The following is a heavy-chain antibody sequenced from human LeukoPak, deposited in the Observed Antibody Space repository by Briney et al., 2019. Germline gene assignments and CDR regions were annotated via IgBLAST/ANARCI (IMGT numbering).Heavy chain of an antibody. CDR1: GGSFSGYY. V-gene: IGHV4-34*01. CDR2: INHSGST. Sequence: PSETLSLTCAVYGGSFSGYYWSWIRQPPGKGLEWIGEINHSGSTNYNPSLKSRVTISVDTSKNQFSLKLSSVTAADTAVYYCARGGGIQLWLPSTFDYWGQGTLVTVSS. CDR3: ARGGGIQLWLPSTFDY. J-gene: IGHJ4*02. D-gene: IGHD5-18*01.